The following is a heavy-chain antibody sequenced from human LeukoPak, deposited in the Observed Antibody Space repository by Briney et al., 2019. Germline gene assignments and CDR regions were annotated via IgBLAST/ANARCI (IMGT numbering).Heavy chain of an antibody. CDR1: GGSISSSSYY. CDR2: IYYSGST. Sequence: SETLSLTCTVSGGSISSSSYYWGWIRQPPGTGLEWIGSIYYSGSTYYNPSLKSRVTISVDTSKNQFSLRLSSVTAADTAVYYCARHLRFLEWERFDYWGQGTLVTVSS. V-gene: IGHV4-39*01. CDR3: ARHLRFLEWERFDY. J-gene: IGHJ4*02. D-gene: IGHD3-3*01.